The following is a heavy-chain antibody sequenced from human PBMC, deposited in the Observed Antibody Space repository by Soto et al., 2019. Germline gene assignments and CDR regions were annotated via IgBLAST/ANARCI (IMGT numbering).Heavy chain of an antibody. Sequence: PSETLSLTCTVSGGSISSYYWSWIRQPPGKGLEWIGYIYYSGSTNYNPSLKSRVTISVDTSKNQFSLKLSSVTAADTAVYYCAGGRLGGSSYNFDYWGQGTLVTVSS. CDR3: AGGRLGGSSYNFDY. CDR1: GGSISSYY. D-gene: IGHD3-22*01. J-gene: IGHJ4*02. CDR2: IYYSGST. V-gene: IGHV4-59*08.